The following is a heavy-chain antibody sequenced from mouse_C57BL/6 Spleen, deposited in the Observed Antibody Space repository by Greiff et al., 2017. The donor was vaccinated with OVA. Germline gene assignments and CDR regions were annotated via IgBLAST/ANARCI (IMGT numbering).Heavy chain of an antibody. V-gene: IGHV1-55*01. CDR2: IYPGSGST. CDR1: GYTFTSYW. Sequence: QVQLQQPGAELVKPGASVKMSCKASGYTFTSYWITWVKQRHGQGLEWIGDIYPGSGSTNYNENFKSKATITVDTSSSTAYMQLSSLTSADSAVYYCARWITTVVAPMDYWGQGTSVTVSS. D-gene: IGHD1-1*01. CDR3: ARWITTVVAPMDY. J-gene: IGHJ4*01.